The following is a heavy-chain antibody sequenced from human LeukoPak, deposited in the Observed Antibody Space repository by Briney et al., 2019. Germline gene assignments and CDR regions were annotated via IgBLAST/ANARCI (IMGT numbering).Heavy chain of an antibody. Sequence: PGGSLRLSCAGSGFTFNNYGMSWVRQAPGKGLERVSLIYSGGTTHYSDAAKVRFTISRDNAKNSLYLQMNSLRAEDTALYYCAKGRGAAMVTGVLDYWGQGTLVTVSS. CDR2: IYSGGTT. CDR3: AKGRGAAMVTGVLDY. D-gene: IGHD5-18*01. V-gene: IGHV3-23*03. CDR1: GFTFNNYG. J-gene: IGHJ4*02.